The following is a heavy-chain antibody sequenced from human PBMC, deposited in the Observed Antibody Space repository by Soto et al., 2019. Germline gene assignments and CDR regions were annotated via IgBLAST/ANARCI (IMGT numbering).Heavy chain of an antibody. J-gene: IGHJ4*02. V-gene: IGHV3-74*01. D-gene: IGHD2-8*01. Sequence: EEQLVESGGGLVQPGGSLRLSCAASGFTFSSYWMHWVRQAPGKGLVWVSRINPGGSITAYADSVKGRFTISRDNAKNTLYLQTNSLRGDDTAVYYCARVPTGKYGVWNYWGQATLVTVSS. CDR3: ARVPTGKYGVWNY. CDR1: GFTFSSYW. CDR2: INPGGSIT.